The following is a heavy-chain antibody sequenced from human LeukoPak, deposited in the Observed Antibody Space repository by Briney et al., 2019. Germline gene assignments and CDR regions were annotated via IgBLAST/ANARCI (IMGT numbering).Heavy chain of an antibody. J-gene: IGHJ6*02. CDR1: GGSFSGYY. D-gene: IGHD4-17*01. V-gene: IGHV4-34*01. CDR3: ARGKTTVTTFPYYYYGMDV. CDR2: INHSGST. Sequence: SETLSLTCAVYGGSFSGYYWSWIRQPPGKGLEWIGEINHSGSTNYNPSLKSRVTISVDTSKNQFSLKLSSVTAVDTAVYYCARGKTTVTTFPYYYYGMDVWGQGTTVTVSS.